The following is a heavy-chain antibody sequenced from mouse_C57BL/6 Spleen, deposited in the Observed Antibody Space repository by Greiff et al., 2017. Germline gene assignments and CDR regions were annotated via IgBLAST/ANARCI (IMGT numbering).Heavy chain of an antibody. CDR1: GYTFTSYW. V-gene: IGHV1-50*01. CDR3: ARRGLLMDY. J-gene: IGHJ4*01. D-gene: IGHD3-3*01. Sequence: QVQLQQPGAELVKPGASVKLSCKASGYTFTSYWMQWVKQRPGQGLEWIGEIDPSDSYTNYNQKFKGKATLTVDTSSSTAYMQLSSLTSEDSAVYYCARRGLLMDYWGQGTSVTVSS. CDR2: IDPSDSYT.